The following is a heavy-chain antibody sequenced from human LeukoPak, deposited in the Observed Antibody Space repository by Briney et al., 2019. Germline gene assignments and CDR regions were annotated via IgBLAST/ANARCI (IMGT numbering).Heavy chain of an antibody. J-gene: IGHJ4*02. V-gene: IGHV4-38-2*02. Sequence: SETLSLTCTVSGYSISSGYYWGWIRQPPGKGLEWIGSIYHSGSTYYNPSLKSRVTISVDTSKNQFSLKLSSVTAADTAVYYCARGYSSNWYLGYWGQGTLVTVSS. CDR2: IYHSGST. CDR1: GYSISSGYY. CDR3: ARGYSSNWYLGY. D-gene: IGHD6-13*01.